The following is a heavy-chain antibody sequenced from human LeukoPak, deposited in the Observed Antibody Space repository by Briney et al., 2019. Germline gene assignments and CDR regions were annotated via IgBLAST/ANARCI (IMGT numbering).Heavy chain of an antibody. V-gene: IGHV3-7*03. Sequence: PGGSLRLSCAASGFTVSTNYLSWVRQAPGKGLEWVASIKEDGSEKNYVDSLKGRFSISRDNARNSLHLQMNSLRAEDTAEYYCARIGYSGSSFDYWGQGTLVTVSS. CDR2: IKEDGSEK. CDR3: ARIGYSGSSFDY. D-gene: IGHD6-13*01. CDR1: GFTVSTNY. J-gene: IGHJ4*02.